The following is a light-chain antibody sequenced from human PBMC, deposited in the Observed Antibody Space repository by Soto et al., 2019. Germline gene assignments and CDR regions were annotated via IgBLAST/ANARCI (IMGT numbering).Light chain of an antibody. CDR2: GAS. Sequence: EIVLSQSPGTLSLSPGERATLYCRASQSVSSSYLAWYQQTPGQAPSLLIYGASSRATGIPDRVSGSGSGTDFTLTISRLEPEDFAAYYCQQFDTSSITFGQGTRREIK. CDR1: QSVSSSY. V-gene: IGKV3-20*01. J-gene: IGKJ5*01. CDR3: QQFDTSSIT.